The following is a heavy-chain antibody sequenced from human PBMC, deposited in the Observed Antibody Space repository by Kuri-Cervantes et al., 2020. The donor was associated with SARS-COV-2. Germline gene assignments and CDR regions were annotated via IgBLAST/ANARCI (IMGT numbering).Heavy chain of an antibody. J-gene: IGHJ3*02. CDR1: GFTFSSYG. CDR2: ISYDGSNK. V-gene: IGHV3-30*03. Sequence: GESLKISCAASGFTFSSYGMHWVRQAPGKGLEWVAVISYDGSNKYYADSVKGRFTISRDNSKNTLYLQMNSLKTEDTAVYYCTTGPTVTTGSFAAFDIWGQGTMVTVSS. CDR3: TTGPTVTTGSFAAFDI. D-gene: IGHD4-11*01.